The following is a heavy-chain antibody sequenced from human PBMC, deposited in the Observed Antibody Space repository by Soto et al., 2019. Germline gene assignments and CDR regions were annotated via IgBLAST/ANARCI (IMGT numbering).Heavy chain of an antibody. CDR2: ISAYNGDT. CDR3: ARDRIVVVPAAGGDAFDF. J-gene: IGHJ3*01. V-gene: IGHV1-18*01. D-gene: IGHD2-2*01. CDR1: GYTFTSFA. Sequence: QVRLVQSGGEVKKPGASVKVSCKASGYTFTSFAISWVRQAPGQGLEWMGWISAYNGDTNYAQNFQGRVTMTTDTFTSTAYMELTSLRSDDTAVYYCARDRIVVVPAAGGDAFDFWGQGTMVTVSS.